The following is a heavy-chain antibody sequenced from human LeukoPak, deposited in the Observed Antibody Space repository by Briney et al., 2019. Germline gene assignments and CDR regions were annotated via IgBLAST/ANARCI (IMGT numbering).Heavy chain of an antibody. CDR3: ARGGRVVPAAMSSYFDY. J-gene: IGHJ4*02. V-gene: IGHV1-8*01. CDR1: GYTFTSYD. Sequence: AASVKVSCKASGYTFTSYDINWVRQAAGQGLEWMGWMNPNSGNTGYAQKFQGRVTMTRNTSISTAYMELSSLRSEDTAVYYCARGGRVVPAAMSSYFDYWGQGTLVTVSS. CDR2: MNPNSGNT. D-gene: IGHD2-2*01.